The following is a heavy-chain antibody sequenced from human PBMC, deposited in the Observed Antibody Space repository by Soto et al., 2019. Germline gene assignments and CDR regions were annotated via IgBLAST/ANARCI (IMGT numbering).Heavy chain of an antibody. J-gene: IGHJ3*02. D-gene: IGHD6-19*01. CDR1: GFTFSNAW. Sequence: PGGSLRLSCAASGFTFSNAWMNWVRQAPGKGLEWVGRIKSKTDGGTTDYAAPVKGRFTISRDDSKKTLYLQMNSLKTEDTAVYYCTTDVGRWLVHLDAFDIWGQGKMVTVS. CDR2: IKSKTDGGTT. V-gene: IGHV3-15*07. CDR3: TTDVGRWLVHLDAFDI.